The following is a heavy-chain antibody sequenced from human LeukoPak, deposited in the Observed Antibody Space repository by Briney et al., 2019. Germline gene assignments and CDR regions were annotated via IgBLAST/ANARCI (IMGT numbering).Heavy chain of an antibody. D-gene: IGHD3-9*01. CDR3: ARHLYDKTGRPLDS. Sequence: PSETLSLTCSVSADSINSGVSYWAWIRQPPGKGLEWIGTIYYSGSAGSTYYNPSLKRRVTISVDTSKNQFPLNLSSVTAADTAIYYCARHLYDKTGRPLDSWGQGTLVTVSS. J-gene: IGHJ4*02. CDR2: IYYSGSAGST. CDR1: ADSINSGVSY. V-gene: IGHV4-39*01.